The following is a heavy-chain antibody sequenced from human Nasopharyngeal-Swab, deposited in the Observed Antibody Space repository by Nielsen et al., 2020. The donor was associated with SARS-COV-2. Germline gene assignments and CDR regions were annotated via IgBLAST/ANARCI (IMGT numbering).Heavy chain of an antibody. CDR1: GDSINSYY. Sequence: SETLFLTCTVSGDSINSYYWNWIRQPPTKGLESIAYMHYSGRTNYNPSFKSRVTISVDMSKNQISLRLSSVTAADTAVYYCARDHYGEFASPDYYYGMDVWGQGTTVTVSS. V-gene: IGHV4-59*01. CDR3: ARDHYGEFASPDYYYGMDV. CDR2: MHYSGRT. J-gene: IGHJ6*02. D-gene: IGHD4/OR15-4a*01.